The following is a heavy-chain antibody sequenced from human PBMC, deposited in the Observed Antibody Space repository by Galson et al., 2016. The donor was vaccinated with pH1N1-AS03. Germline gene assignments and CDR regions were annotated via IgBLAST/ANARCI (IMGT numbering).Heavy chain of an antibody. CDR1: GFTFSDYA. J-gene: IGHJ4*02. Sequence: SLRLSCAASGFTFSDYAMGWVRQAPGKGLEWLAEISGTGGSPFYADSVKGRVPISRDNSKNTVYLQMTSLRAEDTAGYYCATNALKVRVDYWGQGTLVTVSS. D-gene: IGHD1-1*01. CDR3: ATNALKVRVDY. V-gene: IGHV3-23*01. CDR2: ISGTGGSP.